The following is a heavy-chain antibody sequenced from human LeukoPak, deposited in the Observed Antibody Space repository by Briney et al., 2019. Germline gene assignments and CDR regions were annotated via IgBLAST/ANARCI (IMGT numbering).Heavy chain of an antibody. CDR3: ARDFFGDLDH. CDR1: GGSINNYY. J-gene: IGHJ4*02. Sequence: SETLSLTCTVSGGSINNYYWSWIRQPPGKGLEWIGYIQYGGRTYYSPSLKGRVTISMDLSKIQFSLKKSSVTAADTAVYYCARDFFGDLDHWGQGILVTVSS. V-gene: IGHV4-59*01. CDR2: IQYGGRT. D-gene: IGHD2/OR15-2a*01.